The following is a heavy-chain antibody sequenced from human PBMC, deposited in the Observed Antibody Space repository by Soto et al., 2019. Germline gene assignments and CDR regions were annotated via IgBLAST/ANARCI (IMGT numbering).Heavy chain of an antibody. V-gene: IGHV4-31*03. D-gene: IGHD2-2*02. CDR3: AREYTYGSNFFDC. CDR2: ISHSGSP. CDR1: GGSISSAAYY. J-gene: IGHJ4*02. Sequence: QVQLQESGPGLVKPSQTLSLTCTVSGGSISSAAYYWSWIRQHPGKGLEWIGYISHSGSPYYNPYLKSRVIISVDTSKNQFSLSLTSVTAADTAVYYCAREYTYGSNFFDCWGQGALVTVSS.